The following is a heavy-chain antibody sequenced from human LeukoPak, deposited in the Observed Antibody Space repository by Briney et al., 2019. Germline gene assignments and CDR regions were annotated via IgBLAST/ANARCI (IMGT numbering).Heavy chain of an antibody. Sequence: GGSLRLSCAASGFTFSSYAMSWVRQAPGKGLEWVSAISGSGGSTYYADSVKGRFTISRDNSKNTLYLQMNSLRAEDTAVYYCARGPPRSASYYLGLFDPWGPGTLVTVSS. D-gene: IGHD3-10*01. CDR2: ISGSGGST. CDR1: GFTFSSYA. J-gene: IGHJ5*02. V-gene: IGHV3-23*01. CDR3: ARGPPRSASYYLGLFDP.